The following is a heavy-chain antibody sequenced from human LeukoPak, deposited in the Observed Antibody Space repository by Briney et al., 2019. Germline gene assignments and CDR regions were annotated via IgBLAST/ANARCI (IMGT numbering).Heavy chain of an antibody. CDR3: ARGGDYFDY. CDR2: IYYSGST. V-gene: IGHV4-59*01. D-gene: IGHD3-16*01. CDR1: GGSISSYY. J-gene: IGHJ4*02. Sequence: SETLSLTCTVSGGSISSYYWSWIRQPPGKGLEWIGYIYYSGSTNYNPSLKSRVTISVDTSKNQFSLKLSSVTAADTAVYYCARGGDYFDYWGQGTLVTVSS.